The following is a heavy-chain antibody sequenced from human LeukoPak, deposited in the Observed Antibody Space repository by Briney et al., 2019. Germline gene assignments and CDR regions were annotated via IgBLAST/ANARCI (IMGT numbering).Heavy chain of an antibody. CDR1: GFTVSSNY. D-gene: IGHD3-16*01. Sequence: PGGSLRLSCAASGFTVSSNYMSWVRQAPGKGLEWVSVIHSGGSTYYADSVKGRFTISRDNSKNTLYLQMNSLRAEDTAVYYCARGQKLWGRQLTLGFDYWGQGTLVTVSS. J-gene: IGHJ4*02. CDR3: ARGQKLWGRQLTLGFDY. V-gene: IGHV3-66*01. CDR2: IHSGGST.